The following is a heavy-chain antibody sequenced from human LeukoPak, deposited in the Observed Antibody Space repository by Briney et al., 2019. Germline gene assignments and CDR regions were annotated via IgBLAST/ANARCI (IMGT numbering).Heavy chain of an antibody. J-gene: IGHJ4*02. D-gene: IGHD3-10*01. CDR1: GFTFSSYE. Sequence: PGGSLRLSCAASGFTFSSYEMNWVRQAPGKGLEWVSYISSSGSTIYYADSVKGRFTISRDNAKNSLYLQMNSLRAEDTAVYYCASILLWYVYDYWGQGTLVTVSS. CDR3: ASILLWYVYDY. CDR2: ISSSGSTI. V-gene: IGHV3-48*03.